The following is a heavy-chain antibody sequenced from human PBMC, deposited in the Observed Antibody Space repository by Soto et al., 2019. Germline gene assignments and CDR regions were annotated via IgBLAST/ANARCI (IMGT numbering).Heavy chain of an antibody. Sequence: PGGSLRLSCAASGFTFSSYWMHWVRQAPGKGLVWVSRTNSDGSSTSYADSVKGRFTISRDNAKNTLYLQMNSLRAEDTAVYYCARVLDYYYGMDVWGQGTTVTVSS. V-gene: IGHV3-74*01. CDR1: GFTFSSYW. D-gene: IGHD3-3*02. CDR2: TNSDGSST. J-gene: IGHJ6*02. CDR3: ARVLDYYYGMDV.